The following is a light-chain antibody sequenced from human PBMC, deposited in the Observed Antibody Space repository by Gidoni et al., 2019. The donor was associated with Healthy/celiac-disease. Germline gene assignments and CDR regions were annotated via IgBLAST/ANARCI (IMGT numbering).Light chain of an antibody. CDR1: SSNIGSNY. J-gene: IGLJ3*02. V-gene: IGLV1-47*01. Sequence: QSVLTQPPSASVTPGQRVTIPCSGSSSNIGSNYVSWYQQLPGTAPKLLIYRNNQRPSGVPDRFSGSKSGTSASLAISGLRSEDEADYYCAAWDDSLSGRVFGGGTKLTVL. CDR2: RNN. CDR3: AAWDDSLSGRV.